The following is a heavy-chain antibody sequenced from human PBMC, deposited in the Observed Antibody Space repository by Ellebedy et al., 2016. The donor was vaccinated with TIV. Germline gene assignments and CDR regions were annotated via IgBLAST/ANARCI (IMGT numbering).Heavy chain of an antibody. J-gene: IGHJ4*02. CDR3: ARLRDALADELDY. CDR1: GYTFPNFW. V-gene: IGHV5-51*01. Sequence: GGSLRLSXQTSGYTFPNFWIAWVRQQPGKGLEWVGIIYPGDSDTKYSPSFEGRVSISSDKSTGSAYLQWSGLKASDTAVYYCARLRDALADELDYWGQGTPVTVSS. CDR2: IYPGDSDT. D-gene: IGHD6-19*01.